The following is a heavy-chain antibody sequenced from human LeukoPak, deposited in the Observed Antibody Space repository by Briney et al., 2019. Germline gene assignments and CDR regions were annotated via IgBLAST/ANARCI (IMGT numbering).Heavy chain of an antibody. Sequence: SETLSLTCTVSGGSISSYYWSWIRQPPGKGLEWIGYIYYSGSTNYNPSLKSRVTISVDTSKNQFSLKLSSVTAADTAVYYCARVGPLRYFDYWGQGTLVTVSS. V-gene: IGHV4-59*01. J-gene: IGHJ4*02. CDR1: GGSISSYY. CDR3: ARVGPLRYFDY. CDR2: IYYSGST.